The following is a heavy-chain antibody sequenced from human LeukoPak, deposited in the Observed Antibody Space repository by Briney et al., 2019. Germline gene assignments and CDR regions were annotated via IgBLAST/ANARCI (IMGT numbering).Heavy chain of an antibody. D-gene: IGHD6-19*01. CDR2: IKQDGSER. CDR1: GFTFSNSW. CDR3: TKDSDWAIDY. J-gene: IGHJ4*02. Sequence: PGGSLRLSCAASGFTFSNSWMKWVRQAPGKGVEWVASIKQDGSERYYVDSVKGRFTISRDNAKNSLYLQMNSLRAEDTAVYYCTKDSDWAIDYWGQGTLVIVSS. V-gene: IGHV3-7*03.